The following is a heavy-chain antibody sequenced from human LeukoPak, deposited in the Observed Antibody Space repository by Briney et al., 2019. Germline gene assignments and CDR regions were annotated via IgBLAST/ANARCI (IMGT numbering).Heavy chain of an antibody. D-gene: IGHD1-14*01. CDR2: IYYSGST. CDR3: ARGSTENWFDP. J-gene: IGHJ5*02. CDR1: GGSIRSGDYY. Sequence: TLSLTCTVSGGSIRSGDYYWSWIRQPPGKGLEWIGYIYYSGSTYYNPSLKSRVTISVDTSKNQFSLKLSSLTAVDTAMYYCARGSTENWFDPWGQGTLVTVSS. V-gene: IGHV4-30-4*01.